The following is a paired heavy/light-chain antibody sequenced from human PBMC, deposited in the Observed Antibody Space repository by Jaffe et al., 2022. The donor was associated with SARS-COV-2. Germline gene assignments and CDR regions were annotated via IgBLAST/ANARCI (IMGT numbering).Light chain of an antibody. V-gene: IGKV2-28*01. CDR2: LGS. Sequence: DIVMTQSPLSLPVTPGEPASISCRSSQSLLHSNGHNYLDWYLQKPGQSPQVLIYLGSNRASGVPDRFSGSGSGTDFTLKISRVEAEDVGVYYCLQALQTPWTFGQGTKVEIK. CDR3: LQALQTPWT. CDR1: QSLLHSNGHNY. J-gene: IGKJ1*01.
Heavy chain of an antibody. J-gene: IGHJ5*02. D-gene: IGHD1-26*01. CDR2: IYSGGDT. V-gene: IGHV3-53*01. CDR1: GFTVSSNY. Sequence: EVQLVESGGGLIQPGGSLRVSCAASGFTVSSNYMSWVRQAPGKGLEWVSIIYSGGDTHYVDSVKGRFTISRDNSKNTVYLQMNSLRAEDTAVYYCARGIVGASRLDPWGQGTLVTVSS. CDR3: ARGIVGASRLDP.